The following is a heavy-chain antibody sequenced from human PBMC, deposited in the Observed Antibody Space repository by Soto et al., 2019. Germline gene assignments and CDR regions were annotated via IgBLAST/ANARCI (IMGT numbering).Heavy chain of an antibody. V-gene: IGHV1-69*13. CDR1: GGTFSSYA. J-gene: IGHJ6*02. CDR2: IIPIFGTA. D-gene: IGHD1-26*01. CDR3: ARVRGGLVGATTRYYYGMDV. Sequence: SVKVSCKASGGTFSSYAISSVRQAPGQGLEWMGGIIPIFGTANYAQKFQGRVTITADESTSTAYMELSSLRSEDTAVYYCARVRGGLVGATTRYYYGMDVWGQGTTVTVSS.